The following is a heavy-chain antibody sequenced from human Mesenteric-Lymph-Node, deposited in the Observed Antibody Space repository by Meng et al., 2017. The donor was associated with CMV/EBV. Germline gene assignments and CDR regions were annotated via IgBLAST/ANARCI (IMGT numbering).Heavy chain of an antibody. Sequence: ASVKVSCKASGYTFTGYYMHWVRQVPGQGLEWMGWINPDSGGTDYAQKFPGRITMTRDTSISTAYMELSRLRSDDTAVYYCGRDVRFLGRSNGMDAWGQGTTVTVSS. CDR1: GYTFTGYY. J-gene: IGHJ6*02. V-gene: IGHV1-2*02. CDR3: GRDVRFLGRSNGMDA. CDR2: INPDSGGT. D-gene: IGHD3-3*01.